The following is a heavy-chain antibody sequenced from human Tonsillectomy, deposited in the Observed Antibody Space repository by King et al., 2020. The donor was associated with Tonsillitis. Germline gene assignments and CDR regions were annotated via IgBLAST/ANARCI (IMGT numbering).Heavy chain of an antibody. CDR1: GFTFGDYS. CDR2: IRSKTYGGTT. D-gene: IGHD3-3*01. J-gene: IGHJ3*02. Sequence: DVQLVESGGGLAQPGRSLRLSCSASGFTFGDYSMSWFRQAPGKGLEWVGFIRSKTYGGTTEYAASVKGRFTISRDDSKRIGYLQMNSLKIEDTAVYYCTRTESYDFWSGPPGVDAFDIWGQGTMVTVSS. CDR3: TRTESYDFWSGPPGVDAFDI. V-gene: IGHV3-49*03.